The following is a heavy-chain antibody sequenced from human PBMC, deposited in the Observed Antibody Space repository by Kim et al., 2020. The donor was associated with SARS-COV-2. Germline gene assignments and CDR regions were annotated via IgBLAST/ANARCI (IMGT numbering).Heavy chain of an antibody. CDR1: GFTLDDYA. D-gene: IGHD2-21*01. J-gene: IGHJ4*02. CDR3: TRGSLHISSVVPDS. V-gene: IGHV3-49*03. Sequence: GGSLRLSCTASGFTLDDYAMTWFRQAPGKGLEWVGLIRGKHLGGTTDYAPSVKGRFTISRDDSKSIAYLQMNSLKTEDTAVYFCTRGSLHISSVVPDSWGQGTLLTVSS. CDR2: IRGKHLGGTT.